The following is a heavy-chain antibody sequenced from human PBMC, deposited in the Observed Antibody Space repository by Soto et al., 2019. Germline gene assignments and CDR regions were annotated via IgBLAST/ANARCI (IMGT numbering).Heavy chain of an antibody. CDR1: GFTFSSYS. D-gene: IGHD6-19*01. V-gene: IGHV3-21*01. Sequence: EVQLVESGGGLVKPGGSLRLSCAASGFTFSSYSMNWVRQAPGKGLEWVSSISSSSSYIYYADSVKGRFTISRDNGKNSLYLQMNSLRAEDTAVYYCARDGVAAAIDYWGQGTLVTVSS. CDR3: ARDGVAAAIDY. CDR2: ISSSSSYI. J-gene: IGHJ4*02.